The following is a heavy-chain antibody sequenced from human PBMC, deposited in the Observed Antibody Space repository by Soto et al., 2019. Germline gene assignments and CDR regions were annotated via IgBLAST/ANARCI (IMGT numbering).Heavy chain of an antibody. J-gene: IGHJ4*02. CDR1: GFTFSAYW. V-gene: IGHV3-7*01. D-gene: IGHD2-2*01. CDR2: IKQAGSEK. CDR3: AKKKRANRHLYQ. Sequence: EVQLVESGGGLVQTGGSLRLSCAASGFTFSAYWMSWVRQAPGKGLEWVANIKQAGSEKYYVDSVNGRFIISRDDAQNSIFLQIDSPRSGDQGGYYLAKKKRANRHLYQWGQGTLGTV.